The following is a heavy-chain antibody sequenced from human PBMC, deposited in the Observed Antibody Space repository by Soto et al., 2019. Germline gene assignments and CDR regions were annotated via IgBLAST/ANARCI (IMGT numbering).Heavy chain of an antibody. CDR2: MNPNSGNT. CDR1: GYTFTSYY. D-gene: IGHD3-22*01. J-gene: IGHJ5*02. CDR3: ARTYYYDSSGYWKFDP. Sequence: GASVKVSCKSSGYTFTSYYMNWVRRATGQGLEWMGWMNPNSGNTGYEQKFQGRVTMTRNTSISTAYMELSSLRSEDTAVYYCARTYYYDSSGYWKFDPWGQGTLVTVSS. V-gene: IGHV1-8*01.